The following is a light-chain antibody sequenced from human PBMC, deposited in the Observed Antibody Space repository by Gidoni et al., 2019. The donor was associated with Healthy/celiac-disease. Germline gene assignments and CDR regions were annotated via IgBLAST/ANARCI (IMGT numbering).Light chain of an antibody. Sequence: DMQMTQSTSSMSASVGDRVTITCQASQDISNYLNWYQQQPGKAPKLLIYDASNLETGVPSRFSGSGSGTDFTFTISSLQPEDIATYYCQQYDNPALTFGGGTKVEIK. V-gene: IGKV1-33*01. CDR3: QQYDNPALT. CDR2: DAS. CDR1: QDISNY. J-gene: IGKJ4*01.